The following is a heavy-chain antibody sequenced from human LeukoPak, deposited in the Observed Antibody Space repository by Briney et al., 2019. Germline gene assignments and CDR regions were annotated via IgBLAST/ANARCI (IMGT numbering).Heavy chain of an antibody. CDR3: AKVHLPDFWSGYSFDY. D-gene: IGHD3-3*01. CDR1: GFTFSSYE. V-gene: IGHV3-48*03. Sequence: GGSLRLSCAASGFTFSSYEMNWVRQAPGKGLEWVSYISSSGSTIYYADSVKGRFTISRDNAKNSLYLQMNSLRAEDTAVYYCAKVHLPDFWSGYSFDYWGQGTLVTVSS. CDR2: ISSSGSTI. J-gene: IGHJ4*02.